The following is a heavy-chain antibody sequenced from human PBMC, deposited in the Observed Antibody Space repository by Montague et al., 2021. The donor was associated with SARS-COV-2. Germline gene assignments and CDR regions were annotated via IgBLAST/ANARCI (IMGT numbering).Heavy chain of an antibody. J-gene: IGHJ6*02. CDR1: GGSITSYY. D-gene: IGHD3-16*02. Sequence: SETLSLTCTVSGGSITSYYWSWIRQPAGKGLECIGLIYTSGSTNYNLSLKSRVTMSVDTSRKQFSLKLRSVTAADTAVYYCARGQPPRITFGGIISYGLDVWGQGTTVTVSS. CDR2: IYTSGST. V-gene: IGHV4-4*07. CDR3: ARGQPPRITFGGIISYGLDV.